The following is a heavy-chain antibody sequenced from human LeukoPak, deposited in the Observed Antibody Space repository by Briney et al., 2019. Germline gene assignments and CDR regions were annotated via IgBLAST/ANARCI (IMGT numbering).Heavy chain of an antibody. CDR3: ARSIQLWSPSFDY. Sequence: GRSLRLSCAASGFTFSAYGMHWVRQAPGKGLEWVAVIWSGESTTYCADSVKSRFTISRDHSKNTLYLEMNSLRAEDTAVYHCARSIQLWSPSFDYWGQGILVTVSS. J-gene: IGHJ4*02. CDR1: GFTFSAYG. D-gene: IGHD5-18*01. V-gene: IGHV3-33*01. CDR2: IWSGESTT.